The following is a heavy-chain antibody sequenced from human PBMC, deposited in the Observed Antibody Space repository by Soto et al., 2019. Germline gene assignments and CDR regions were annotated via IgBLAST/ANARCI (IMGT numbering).Heavy chain of an antibody. D-gene: IGHD4-17*01. CDR3: ARDQDDYGDYRKRWFDP. CDR1: GGSISSGGYS. Sequence: SETLSLTCAVSGGSISSGGYSWSWIRQPPGKGLEWIGYIYHSGSTNYNPSLKSRVTISVDTSENQFSLKLSSVTAADTAVYYCARDQDDYGDYRKRWFDPWGQGTLVTVYS. J-gene: IGHJ5*02. CDR2: IYHSGST. V-gene: IGHV4-30-2*01.